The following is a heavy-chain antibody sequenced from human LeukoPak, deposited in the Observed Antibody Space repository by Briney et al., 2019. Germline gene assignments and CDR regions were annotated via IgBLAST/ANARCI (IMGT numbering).Heavy chain of an antibody. CDR3: AKPGSSGWYYFDY. CDR1: GFSISNYS. Sequence: PGGSLRLSCAASGFSISNYSMNWVRQAPGKGLEWVSAISGSGGSTYYADSVKGRFTISRDNSKNTLYLQMNSLRAEDTAVYYCAKPGSSGWYYFDYWGQGTLVTVSS. D-gene: IGHD6-19*01. V-gene: IGHV3-23*01. J-gene: IGHJ4*02. CDR2: ISGSGGST.